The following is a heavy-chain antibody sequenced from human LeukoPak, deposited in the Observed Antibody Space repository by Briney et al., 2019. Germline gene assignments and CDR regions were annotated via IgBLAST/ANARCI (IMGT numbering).Heavy chain of an antibody. CDR3: AKDWGYSGYDENDAFDI. CDR2: IRYDGSNK. J-gene: IGHJ3*02. D-gene: IGHD5-12*01. CDR1: GFTFSSYG. Sequence: PGGSLRLSCAASGFTFSSYGMHWVRQAPGKGLEWVAFIRYDGSNKYYADSVKGRFTISGDNSKNTLYLQMNSLRAEDTAVYYCAKDWGYSGYDENDAFDIWGQGTMVTVSS. V-gene: IGHV3-30*02.